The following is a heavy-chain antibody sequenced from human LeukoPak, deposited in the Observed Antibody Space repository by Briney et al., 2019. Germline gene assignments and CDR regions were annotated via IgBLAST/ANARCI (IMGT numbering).Heavy chain of an antibody. Sequence: ASETLSLTCTVSGGSISSGGYYWSWIRQHPGKGLEWIGYIYYSGSTYYNPSLKSRVTISVDTSKNQFSLKLSSVTAADTAVYYCARTVNSYDSSGYYAPHLDYWGQGTLVTVSS. CDR2: IYYSGST. CDR1: GGSISSGGYY. D-gene: IGHD3-22*01. J-gene: IGHJ4*02. CDR3: ARTVNSYDSSGYYAPHLDY. V-gene: IGHV4-31*03.